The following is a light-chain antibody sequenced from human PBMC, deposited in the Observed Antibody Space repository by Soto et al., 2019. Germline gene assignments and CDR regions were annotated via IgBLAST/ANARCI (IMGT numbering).Light chain of an antibody. CDR2: AAS. V-gene: IGKV1-8*01. Sequence: AIRMTQSPSSFSASTGDRVTITCRASQGIRSYLAWYQQKPGIAPKLLIYAASTLQSGVPSRFSVSGSGSDFMRTNSCLQSEDFATYYCQQYYSYPPRIVGRGTGLEIK. J-gene: IGKJ5*01. CDR1: QGIRSY. CDR3: QQYYSYPPRI.